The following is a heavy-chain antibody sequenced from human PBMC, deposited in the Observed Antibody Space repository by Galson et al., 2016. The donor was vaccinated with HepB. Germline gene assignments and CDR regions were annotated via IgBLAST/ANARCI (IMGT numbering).Heavy chain of an antibody. V-gene: IGHV4-39*01. CDR1: GGSLSNTTYY. J-gene: IGHJ4*02. D-gene: IGHD3-10*01. CDR3: ARQSVLTGGIFLWFELIDN. Sequence: SETLSLTCTVSGGSLSNTTYYWGWIRQPPGKGLEWIGSIYYSGTTYNNPSLKNRVTMSVDTSRNPFSLSLTSVTAADTAVYYCARQSVLTGGIFLWFELIDNWGPGTLVTVSS. CDR2: IYYSGTT.